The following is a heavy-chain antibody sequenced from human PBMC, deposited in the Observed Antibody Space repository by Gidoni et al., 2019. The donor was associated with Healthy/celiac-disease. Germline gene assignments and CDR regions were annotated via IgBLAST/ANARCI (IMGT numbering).Heavy chain of an antibody. CDR3: ARDGDIVVVPAAGWFDP. CDR2: ISYDGSNK. D-gene: IGHD2-2*01. CDR1: GFTFSSYA. J-gene: IGHJ5*02. Sequence: QVQLVESGGGVVQPGRSLRLSCAASGFTFSSYAMHWVRQAPGKGLEWVAVISYDGSNKYYADSVKGRFTISRDNSKNTLYLQMNSLRAEDTAVYYCARDGDIVVVPAAGWFDPWGQGTLVTVSS. V-gene: IGHV3-30*04.